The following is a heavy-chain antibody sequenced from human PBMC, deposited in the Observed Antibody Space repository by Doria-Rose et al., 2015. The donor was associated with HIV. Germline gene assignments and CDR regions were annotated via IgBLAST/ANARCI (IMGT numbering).Heavy chain of an antibody. D-gene: IGHD6-13*01. Sequence: QESGPVLVKPTETLTLTRTVSGVSLSSPGMGVSWIRQPPGKALEWLANIFSDDERSYKTSLKSRLTISRGTSESQVVLTMTDMDPVDTATYYCARIKSSRWYHKYYFDFWGQGTLVIVSA. CDR2: IFSDDER. J-gene: IGHJ4*02. V-gene: IGHV2-26*01. CDR3: ARIKSSRWYHKYYFDF. CDR1: GVSLSSPGMG.